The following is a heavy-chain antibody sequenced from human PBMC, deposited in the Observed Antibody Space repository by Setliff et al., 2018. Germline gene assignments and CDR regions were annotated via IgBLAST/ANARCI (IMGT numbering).Heavy chain of an antibody. J-gene: IGHJ6*03. D-gene: IGHD5-18*01. Sequence: SETLSLTCAVYGGSFSGYYWSWIRQTPGKGLEFIGYVYYSGTANYSPSLRSRLTISVDTSKNQFSLKLSSVTAADTAVYYCARQGGRRTGLAMAIRYYYYYMDVWGKGTTVTVSS. CDR1: GGSFSGYY. CDR2: VYYSGTA. V-gene: IGHV4-59*08. CDR3: ARQGGRRTGLAMAIRYYYYYMDV.